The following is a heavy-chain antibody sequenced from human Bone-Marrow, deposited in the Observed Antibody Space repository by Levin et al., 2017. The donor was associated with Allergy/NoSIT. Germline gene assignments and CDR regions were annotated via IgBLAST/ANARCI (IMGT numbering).Heavy chain of an antibody. CDR1: GLSFSNYD. CDR3: ATWAMFYYDGSDFDYFYYGMDG. J-gene: IGHJ6*01. D-gene: IGHD3-16*01. CDR2: ISGGSSRI. Sequence: GGSLRLSCAASGLSFSNYDMNWVRQAPGKGLEWVSSISGGSSRIYYADSVKGRFTISRDNAKNSLYLQMNSLRVEDTAVFYCATWAMFYYDGSDFDYFYYGMDGCGQGTTVTVSS. V-gene: IGHV3-21*06.